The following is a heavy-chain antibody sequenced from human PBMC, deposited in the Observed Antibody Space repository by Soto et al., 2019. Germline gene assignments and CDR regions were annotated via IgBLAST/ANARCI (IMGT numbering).Heavy chain of an antibody. V-gene: IGHV1-2*02. CDR1: GYTFTGYL. CDR3: ARGWEVVVGDKY. Sequence: GASVKVSCKASGYTFTGYLMHWVRQAPGQGLEWMGWINTNNGGTNSAQKFQGRVTMTMDTSINTAYMELSSLRSDDTAIYYCARGWEVVVGDKYWGQGPLVTVAS. D-gene: IGHD2-15*01. J-gene: IGHJ4*02. CDR2: INTNNGGT.